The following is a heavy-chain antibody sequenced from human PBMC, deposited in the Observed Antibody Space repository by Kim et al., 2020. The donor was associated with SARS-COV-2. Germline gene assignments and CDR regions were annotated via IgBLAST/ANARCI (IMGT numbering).Heavy chain of an antibody. CDR3: ATFWSGYFDY. CDR2: SQK. Sequence: SQKYYVDSVKGRFNISRDNAEKSVDLQMNGLRAEDTAVYYCATFWSGYFDYWGQGTVVTVSS. J-gene: IGHJ4*02. D-gene: IGHD3-3*01. V-gene: IGHV3-7*01.